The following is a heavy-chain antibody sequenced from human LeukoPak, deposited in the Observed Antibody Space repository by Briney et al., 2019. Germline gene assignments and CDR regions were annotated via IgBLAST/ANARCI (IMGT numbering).Heavy chain of an antibody. CDR2: IIPIFGTA. J-gene: IGHJ6*02. D-gene: IGHD4-17*01. CDR1: GYTFTSYY. Sequence: ASVKVSCKASGYTFTSYYMHWVRQAPGQGLEWMGGIIPIFGTANYAQKFQGRVTITADESTSTAYMELSSLRSEDTAVYYCARGHGDYANNYYYFRGMDVWGQGTTVTVSS. V-gene: IGHV1-69*13. CDR3: ARGHGDYANNYYYFRGMDV.